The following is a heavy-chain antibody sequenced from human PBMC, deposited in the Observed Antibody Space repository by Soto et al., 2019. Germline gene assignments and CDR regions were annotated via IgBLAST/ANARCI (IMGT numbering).Heavy chain of an antibody. CDR2: MNPNSGNT. Sequence: ASVKVSCKASGYTFTSYDINWVRQATGQGLEWMGWMNPNSGNTGYAQKFQGRVTMTRNTSISTAYMELSSLRSEDTAVYYCAKTPAAGTNGHDYWSQGTLVTVSS. V-gene: IGHV1-8*01. CDR1: GYTFTSYD. D-gene: IGHD6-13*01. J-gene: IGHJ4*02. CDR3: AKTPAAGTNGHDY.